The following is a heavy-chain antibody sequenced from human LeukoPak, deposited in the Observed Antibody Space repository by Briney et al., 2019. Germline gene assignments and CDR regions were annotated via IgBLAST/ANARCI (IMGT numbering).Heavy chain of an antibody. CDR3: ARVSCNDGNFAY. CDR1: GFTFSSYW. CDR2: INSDGSNT. J-gene: IGHJ4*02. D-gene: IGHD1-1*01. V-gene: IGHV3-74*01. Sequence: GGSLRLSCAASGFTFSSYWMHWVRQAPGKGLVWVSRINSDGSNTNYADSVKGRFTISRDNAKNTLYLQMNSLRVDDTAVYYCARVSCNDGNFAYWGQGTLVTVSS.